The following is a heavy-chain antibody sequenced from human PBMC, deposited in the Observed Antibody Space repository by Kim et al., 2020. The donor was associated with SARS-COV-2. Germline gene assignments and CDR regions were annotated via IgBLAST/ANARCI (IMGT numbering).Heavy chain of an antibody. V-gene: IGHV3-11*06. CDR3: ARDQRYCTGASCYEALRVAFDM. Sequence: GGSLRLSCAASGFTFSDFYMSWIRQAPGKGLEWVSFINNVGSYTKYADSVKGRFTISRDNTQNSLYQQMNSLRAEDTGVYYCARDQRYCTGASCYEALRVAFDMWAQGTMLAVST. CDR2: INNVGSYT. D-gene: IGHD2-8*02. CDR1: GFTFSDFY. J-gene: IGHJ3*02.